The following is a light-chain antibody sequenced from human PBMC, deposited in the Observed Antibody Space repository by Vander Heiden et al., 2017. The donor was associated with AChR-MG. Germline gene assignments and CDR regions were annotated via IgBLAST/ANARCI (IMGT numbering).Light chain of an antibody. CDR2: EVS. J-gene: IGLJ3*02. CDR3: SSFAGSNTWV. CDR1: STDVGSYYY. Sequence: QSALTQPASASGSPGQSVTISCTVTSTDVGSYYYVSWYQHHPGKGPKLMIYEVSKRPSGVSDRFSGSKSGNTASLTVSGLQAEDEADYYCSSFAGSNTWVFGGGTKVTVL. V-gene: IGLV2-8*01.